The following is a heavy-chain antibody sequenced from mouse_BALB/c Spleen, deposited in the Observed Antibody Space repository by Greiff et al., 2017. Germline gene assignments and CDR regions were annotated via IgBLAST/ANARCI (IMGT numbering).Heavy chain of an antibody. J-gene: IGHJ3*01. V-gene: IGHV1-82*01. CDR1: GYAFSSSW. CDR2: IYPGDGDT. D-gene: IGHD2-3*01. CDR3: ARSGGFDGYYGGFAY. Sequence: LQESGPELVKPGASVKISCKASGYAFSSSWMNWVKQRPGQGLEWIGRIYPGDGDTNYNGKFKGKATLTADKSSSTAYMQLSSLTSVDSAVYYCARSGGFDGYYGGFAYWGQGTLVTVSA.